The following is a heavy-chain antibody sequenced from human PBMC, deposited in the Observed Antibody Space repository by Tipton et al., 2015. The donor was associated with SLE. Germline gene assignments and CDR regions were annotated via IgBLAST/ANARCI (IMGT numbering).Heavy chain of an antibody. D-gene: IGHD3-10*01. V-gene: IGHV4-59*01. CDR3: TRGHFNSGTFPYYNYYYYMDV. J-gene: IGHJ6*03. CDR2: IYHNGAT. CDR1: GVPISGYY. Sequence: TLSLTCSVSGVPISGYYCSWIRQPPGKGLEWVGFIYHNGATKYNPSLKNRLSISIDTTKNQFSLKLTSVTAADSAVYYCTRGHFNSGTFPYYNYYYYMDVWGKGTAVTVSS.